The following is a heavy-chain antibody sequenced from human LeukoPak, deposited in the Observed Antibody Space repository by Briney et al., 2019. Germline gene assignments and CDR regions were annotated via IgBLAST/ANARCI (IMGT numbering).Heavy chain of an antibody. CDR1: GGTFSSYA. J-gene: IGHJ4*02. CDR2: IIPILGIA. Sequence: ASVKVSCKASGGTFSSYAISWVRQAPGQGLEWMGRIIPILGIANYAQKFQGRVTITADKSTSTAYMELSSLRSEDTAVYYCARVPGYCGGDCYDYWGQGTLVTVSS. CDR3: ARVPGYCGGDCYDY. D-gene: IGHD2-21*02. V-gene: IGHV1-69*04.